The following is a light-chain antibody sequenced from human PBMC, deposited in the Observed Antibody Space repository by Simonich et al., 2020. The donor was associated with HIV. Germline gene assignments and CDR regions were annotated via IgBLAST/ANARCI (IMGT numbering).Light chain of an antibody. CDR2: LNSDGRH. CDR3: QTWGTGIRV. J-gene: IGLJ3*02. CDR1: SGHSRYA. V-gene: IGLV4-69*01. Sequence: QLVLTQSPSASASLGASVKLTCTLSSGHSRYAIAWHQQQPEKGPRYLMKLNSDGRHYKGDGIPDRFSGSSSGAGRYLTISSLQSEDEADYYCQTWGTGIRVFGGGTKLTVL.